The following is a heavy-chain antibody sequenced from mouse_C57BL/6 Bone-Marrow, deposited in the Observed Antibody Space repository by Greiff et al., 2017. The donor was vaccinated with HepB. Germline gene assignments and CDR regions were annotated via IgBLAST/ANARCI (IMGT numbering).Heavy chain of an antibody. J-gene: IGHJ2*01. Sequence: EVKLMESGGGLVKPGGSLKLSCAASGFTFSSYAMSWVRQTPEKRLEWVATISDGGSYTYYPDNVKGRFTISRDNAKNNLYLQLSHLKSEDTAMYYCARENYGSSYSFDYWGQGTTLTVSS. CDR3: ARENYGSSYSFDY. D-gene: IGHD1-1*01. V-gene: IGHV5-4*01. CDR2: ISDGGSYT. CDR1: GFTFSSYA.